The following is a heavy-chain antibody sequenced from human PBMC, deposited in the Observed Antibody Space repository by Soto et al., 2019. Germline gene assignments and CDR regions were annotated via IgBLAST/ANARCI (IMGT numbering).Heavy chain of an antibody. D-gene: IGHD4-17*01. CDR1: GHTFTRNA. V-gene: IGHV1-3*01. Sequence: ASVKVSCKASGHTFTRNAIHWVRQAPGQRLEWMGWINAGHGNAKYSQKFQGRVTITRDTFASTGYMEVSRPRSEDTAMYYCASGIDYGELDYWGQGTLVTVSS. CDR2: INAGHGNA. J-gene: IGHJ4*02. CDR3: ASGIDYGELDY.